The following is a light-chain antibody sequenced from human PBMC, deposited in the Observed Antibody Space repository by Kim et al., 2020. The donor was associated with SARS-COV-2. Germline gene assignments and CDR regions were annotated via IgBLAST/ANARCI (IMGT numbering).Light chain of an antibody. J-gene: IGKJ1*01. Sequence: AIRMTQSPSSISASSGDRVTITCRASQVIGSSLAWYQQKPGNAPKLLIYGASTLQSGVSSKFSGSGSGTDFTLTIKWLQSEDFSTYYCQQYHNYPWTFGQGTKVDIK. CDR1: QVIGSS. V-gene: IGKV1-8*01. CDR2: GAS. CDR3: QQYHNYPWT.